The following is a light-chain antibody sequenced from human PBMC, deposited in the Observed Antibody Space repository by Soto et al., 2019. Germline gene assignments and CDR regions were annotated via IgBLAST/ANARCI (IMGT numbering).Light chain of an antibody. CDR1: QSISSW. V-gene: IGKV1-5*03. CDR2: KAS. CDR3: QQYNVYST. Sequence: DIQMTQSPSTLSASIGDRVNITCRASQSISSWLAWYQQKPGKAPKVLIYKASNLESGVPLRFSGSGSETEFTLTISSLQPDDFATYYCQQYNVYSTFGGGTKVEIK. J-gene: IGKJ4*01.